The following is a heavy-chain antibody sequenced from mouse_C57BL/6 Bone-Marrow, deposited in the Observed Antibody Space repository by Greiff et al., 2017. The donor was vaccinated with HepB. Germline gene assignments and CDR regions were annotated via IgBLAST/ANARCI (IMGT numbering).Heavy chain of an antibody. CDR3: GKNDYGLLSWFAY. D-gene: IGHD2-4*01. J-gene: IGHJ3*01. CDR1: GFSLTSYG. V-gene: IGHV2-5*01. Sequence: VQVVESGPGLVQPSQSLSITCTVSGFSLTSYGVHWVRQSPGKGLEWLGVIWRGGSTDYNAAFMSRLSSTKDNSKSQVFFRMNSLQADDSARYYCGKNDYGLLSWFAYWGQGTLVTVSA. CDR2: IWRGGST.